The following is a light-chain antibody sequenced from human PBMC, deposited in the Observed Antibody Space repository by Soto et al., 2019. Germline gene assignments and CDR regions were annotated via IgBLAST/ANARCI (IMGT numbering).Light chain of an antibody. J-gene: IGKJ2*01. CDR1: QRLSSG. CDR3: QQYNSYPYT. Sequence: DIQMTQSPSTLSASVGDRVTITCRASQRLSSGLAWYQQKPGKAPKLLIYKASSLESGVPARFSGSGSGTEFTLTISSLQPDDLATYYWQQYNSYPYTFGQGTKLEIK. V-gene: IGKV1-5*03. CDR2: KAS.